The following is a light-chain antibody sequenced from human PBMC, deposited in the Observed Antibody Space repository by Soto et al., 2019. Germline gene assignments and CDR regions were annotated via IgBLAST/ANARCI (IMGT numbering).Light chain of an antibody. CDR1: QSISSN. CDR2: RTS. CDR3: QQSHSSPRT. J-gene: IGKJ1*01. Sequence: EIVMTQSPATLSVSPGERATLSCRASQSISSNLAWYQQKPGQAPRLLMFRTSSRATGFPARFSGSGSGTEFNLTISSLQSEDFGIYYCQQSHSSPRTFGQGTTV. V-gene: IGKV3-15*01.